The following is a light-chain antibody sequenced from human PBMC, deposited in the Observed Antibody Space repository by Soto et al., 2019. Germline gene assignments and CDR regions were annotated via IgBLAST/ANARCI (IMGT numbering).Light chain of an antibody. CDR3: QQSYSSPPT. CDR1: QTISNH. J-gene: IGKJ1*01. Sequence: DIQMTQSPSTLSGSVGDRVTITCRASQTISNHLNWYQQKPGKAPKLLIFAASSLQSGVPSRFSGSRSGPDFTLTISSLQPEDFATYYCQQSYSSPPTFGQGTKV. CDR2: AAS. V-gene: IGKV1-39*01.